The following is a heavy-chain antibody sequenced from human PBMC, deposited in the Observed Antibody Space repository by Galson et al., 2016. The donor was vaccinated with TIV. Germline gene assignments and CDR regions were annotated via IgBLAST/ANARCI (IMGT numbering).Heavy chain of an antibody. CDR3: ARLEGYVDSASDY. D-gene: IGHD3-10*02. V-gene: IGHV5-51*01. CDR1: GYRFTNHW. CDR2: IYPGDSDT. J-gene: IGHJ4*02. Sequence: QSGAEVKKPGESLKISCKASGYRFTNHWIGWVRQMPGKGLEWMGVIYPGDSDTRYSPSFQGQVTISADKSSSTAHLQWSSLKASDTAMYYCARLEGYVDSASDYWGQGTLVTVSS.